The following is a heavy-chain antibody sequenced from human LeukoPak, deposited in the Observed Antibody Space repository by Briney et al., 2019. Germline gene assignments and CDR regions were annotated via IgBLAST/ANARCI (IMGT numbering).Heavy chain of an antibody. Sequence: SETLSLTCTVPDGSISSYYWSWIRQPPGKGLEWIGYVYFSGTTYYNPSLKSRVTISVDMSKNQFSLNLRSVTAADTAVYYCARYSELALYFDYWGQGTLVTVSS. J-gene: IGHJ4*02. V-gene: IGHV4-59*08. D-gene: IGHD1-26*01. CDR3: ARYSELALYFDY. CDR2: VYFSGTT. CDR1: DGSISSYY.